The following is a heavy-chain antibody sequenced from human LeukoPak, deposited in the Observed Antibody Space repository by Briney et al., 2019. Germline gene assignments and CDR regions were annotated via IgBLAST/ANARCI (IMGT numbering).Heavy chain of an antibody. CDR1: GFTFSNYG. CDR3: ARGNYGYYYGMDV. J-gene: IGHJ6*02. CDR2: IWYDGSNK. Sequence: GGSLRLSCAASGFTFSNYGMHWVRQAPGKGLDSVALIWYDGSNKYYARPVKGGFTISRDNSKSTLYLQMNSLRAEDTAVYYCARGNYGYYYGMDVWGQGTTVTVSS. D-gene: IGHD4-11*01. V-gene: IGHV3-33*01.